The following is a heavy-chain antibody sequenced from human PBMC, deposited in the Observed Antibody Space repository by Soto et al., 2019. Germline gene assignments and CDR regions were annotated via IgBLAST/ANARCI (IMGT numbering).Heavy chain of an antibody. CDR2: ISSQAFGGTT. CDR3: ATVYFYDSSADYYFDY. V-gene: IGHV3-49*04. Sequence: RRLSCTVSGFTFDDYAMSWVRQAPGKGLEWVGFISSQAFGGTTEYAASVEGRFTISTDGSKTIAYLQMNSLKAADTAVYFCATVYFYDSSADYYFDYWGQGTLVTVSS. CDR1: GFTFDDYA. D-gene: IGHD3-22*01. J-gene: IGHJ4*02.